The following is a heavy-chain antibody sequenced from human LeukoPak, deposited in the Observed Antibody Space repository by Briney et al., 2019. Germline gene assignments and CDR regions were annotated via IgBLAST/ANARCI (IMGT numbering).Heavy chain of an antibody. CDR1: GYTFTSYG. Sequence: ASVKVSYKASGYTFTSYGISWVRRAPGQGLEWMGWISAYNGNTNYAQKLQGRVTMTTDTSTSTAYMELRSLRSDDTAVYYCARDVVRGVYNWFDPWGQGTLVTVSS. V-gene: IGHV1-18*01. CDR2: ISAYNGNT. D-gene: IGHD3-10*01. CDR3: ARDVVRGVYNWFDP. J-gene: IGHJ5*02.